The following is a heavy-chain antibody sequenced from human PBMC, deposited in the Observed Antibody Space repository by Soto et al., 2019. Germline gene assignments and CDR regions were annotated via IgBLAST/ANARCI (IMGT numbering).Heavy chain of an antibody. V-gene: IGHV4-30-4*08. CDR2: IYYSGVT. D-gene: IGHD3-3*01. J-gene: IGHJ4*02. CDR3: AILEANFVSGQYFSDS. CDR1: GGSISSGDYY. Sequence: QVQLQEAGPGLVKPSQTLSLTCTVSGGSISSGDYYWSWIRQPPGKGLEWIGYIYYSGVTYYSPSLKSRLTISLDTSRPQFSLNLASVTAADTAVYYCAILEANFVSGQYFSDSWSQGTLVTVSS.